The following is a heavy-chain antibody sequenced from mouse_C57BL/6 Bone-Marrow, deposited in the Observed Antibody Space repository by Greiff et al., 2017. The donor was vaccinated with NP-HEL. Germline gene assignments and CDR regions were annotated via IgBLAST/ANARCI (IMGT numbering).Heavy chain of an antibody. CDR2: ISNLAYSI. V-gene: IGHV5-15*01. CDR3: ARQRGYDKVLDY. D-gene: IGHD2-2*01. CDR1: GFTFSDYG. J-gene: IGHJ2*01. Sequence: EVQRVESGGGLVQPGGSLKLSCAASGFTFSDYGMAWVRQAPRKGPEWVAFISNLAYSIYYADTVTGRFTISRENAKNTLYLEMSSLRSEDTAMYYCARQRGYDKVLDYWGQGTTLTVSS.